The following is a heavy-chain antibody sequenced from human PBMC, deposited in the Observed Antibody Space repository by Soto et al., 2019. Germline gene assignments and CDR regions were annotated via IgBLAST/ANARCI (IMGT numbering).Heavy chain of an antibody. CDR2: IYPGDSDT. J-gene: IGHJ6*03. CDR1: GYSFTSYW. Sequence: GESLKISCKGSGYSFTSYWIGWVRQMPGKGLEWMGIIYPGDSDTRYSPSFQGQVTISDDKSISTAYLQWSSLKASDTAMYYCARGGPADFDWLYHMDVWGKGTTVTVSS. V-gene: IGHV5-51*01. D-gene: IGHD3-9*01. CDR3: ARGGPADFDWLYHMDV.